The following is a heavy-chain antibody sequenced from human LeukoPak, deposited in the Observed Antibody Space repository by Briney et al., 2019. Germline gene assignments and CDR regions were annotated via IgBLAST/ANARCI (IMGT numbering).Heavy chain of an antibody. J-gene: IGHJ5*02. CDR2: INHSGST. Sequence: SETLSLTCAVYGGSFSGYYWSWIRQPPGKGLEWIGEINHSGSTNYNPSLKSRVTISVDTSKNQFSLKLSSVTAADTAVYYCARLHGLRRLSGSYRRRYWFDPWGQGTLVTVSS. CDR1: GGSFSGYY. D-gene: IGHD1-26*01. CDR3: ARLHGLRRLSGSYRRRYWFDP. V-gene: IGHV4-34*01.